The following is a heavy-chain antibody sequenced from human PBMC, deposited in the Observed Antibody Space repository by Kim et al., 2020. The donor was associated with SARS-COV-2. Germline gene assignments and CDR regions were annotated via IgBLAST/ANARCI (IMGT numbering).Heavy chain of an antibody. V-gene: IGHV3-30-3*01. CDR3: PSKRIGAVAGPYFDY. CDR1: GFTFSSYA. Sequence: GGPPRLSCAASGFTFSSYAMHWVRQAPGKGLEWVAVISYDGSNKYYADSVKGRFTISRDNSKNTLYLQMNSLRAEDTAVYYCPSKRIGAVAGPYFDYWG. J-gene: IGHJ4*01. CDR2: ISYDGSNK. D-gene: IGHD6-19*01.